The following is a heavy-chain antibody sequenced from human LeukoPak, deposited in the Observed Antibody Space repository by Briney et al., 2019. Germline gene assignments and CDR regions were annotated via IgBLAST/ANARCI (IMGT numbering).Heavy chain of an antibody. Sequence: SETLSLTCTVSGYSISSGYYWGWIRQPPGKGLEWIGSIYYSGSTYYNPSLKSRVTISVDTSKNQFSLKLSSVTAADTAVYYCARVMHVRFDPWGQGTLVTVSS. CDR1: GYSISSGYY. D-gene: IGHD6-6*01. CDR3: ARVMHVRFDP. J-gene: IGHJ5*02. V-gene: IGHV4-38-2*02. CDR2: IYYSGST.